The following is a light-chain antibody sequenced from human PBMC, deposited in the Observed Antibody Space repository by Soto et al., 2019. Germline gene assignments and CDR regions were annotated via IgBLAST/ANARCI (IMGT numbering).Light chain of an antibody. CDR2: SSS. J-gene: IGKJ1*01. CDR1: QSISNF. V-gene: IGKV1-39*01. CDR3: QQSYNTPRT. Sequence: SLSASVGDRLTITCRASQSISNFLNWYQQRPGQAPKLLISSSSNVQSGVPSRFSGRGSGTDFTLTISGLQPEDAASYCCQQSYNTPRTFGQGTKVDIK.